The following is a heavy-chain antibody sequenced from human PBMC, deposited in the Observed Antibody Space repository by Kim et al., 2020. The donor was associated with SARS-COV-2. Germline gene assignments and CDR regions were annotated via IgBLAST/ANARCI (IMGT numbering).Heavy chain of an antibody. D-gene: IGHD6-13*01. CDR1: GGSISSSNW. CDR2: IYHSGST. J-gene: IGHJ3*02. V-gene: IGHV4-4*02. CDR3: ARRGRSSWYGPVGAFDI. Sequence: SETLSLTCAVSGGSISSSNWWSWVRQPPGKGLEWIGEIYHSGSTNYNPSLKSRVTISVDKSKNQFSLKLSSVTAADTAVYYCARRGRSSWYGPVGAFDIWGQGTMVTVSS.